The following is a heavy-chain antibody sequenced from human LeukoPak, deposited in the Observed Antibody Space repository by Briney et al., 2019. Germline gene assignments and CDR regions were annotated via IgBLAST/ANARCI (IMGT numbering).Heavy chain of an antibody. CDR1: GFTFNNYG. D-gene: IGHD2-2*01. Sequence: GGSLRLSCAASGFTFNNYGMHWVRQAPGKGLEWVAVISYDGRNIHYPDSVKGRFTISRDISTDTLWLQMDSLRAEDTAVYYCAKSLTVPAATDPDYWGQGTLVTVSS. CDR3: AKSLTVPAATDPDY. CDR2: ISYDGRNI. V-gene: IGHV3-30*18. J-gene: IGHJ4*02.